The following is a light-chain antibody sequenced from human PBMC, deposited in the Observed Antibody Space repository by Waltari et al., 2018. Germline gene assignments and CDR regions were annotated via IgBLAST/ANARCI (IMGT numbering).Light chain of an antibody. CDR3: MIWRSSAWV. Sequence: QAVLTQPSSLSASPGASASLTCTLRSDVNVAPPWLYWYQQKPGSPPQFLLRYKSDSDTQQGSGVPSRFSGSKDASANAGILLISGLQSEDEADYYCMIWRSSAWVFGGGTKLTVL. CDR2: YKSDSDT. CDR1: SDVNVAPPW. V-gene: IGLV5-45*02. J-gene: IGLJ3*02.